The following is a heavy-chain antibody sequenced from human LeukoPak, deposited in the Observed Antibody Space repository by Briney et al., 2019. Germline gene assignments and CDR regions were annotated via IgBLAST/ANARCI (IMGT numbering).Heavy chain of an antibody. CDR2: INHSGST. J-gene: IGHJ3*02. CDR1: GGSFSGYH. D-gene: IGHD3-22*01. CDR3: ARDHEYYDSIHAFDI. Sequence: PSETLSLTCGVYGGSFSGYHWTWIRQPPGKGLEWIGEINHSGSTNYNPSLKSRVTISVDTSKNQFSLKLSSVTAADTAVYYCARDHEYYDSIHAFDIWGQGTMVTVSS. V-gene: IGHV4-34*01.